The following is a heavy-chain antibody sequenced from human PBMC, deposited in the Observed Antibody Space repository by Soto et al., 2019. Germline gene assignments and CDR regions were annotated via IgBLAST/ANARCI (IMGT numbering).Heavy chain of an antibody. V-gene: IGHV1-2*02. J-gene: IGHJ6*02. D-gene: IGHD6-13*01. CDR1: GFTFSAYY. Sequence: QVQLVQSGAELKKPGASVKVSCKASGFTFSAYYIYWVRQAPGHGLEWIGWINPNSGGTNNAQNFQGRVTMTRDTSTSTVYMELSALIPDDTAVYYCARSLLDEYSSSWRSAYYGMDVWGQGTTVTVSS. CDR3: ARSLLDEYSSSWRSAYYGMDV. CDR2: INPNSGGT.